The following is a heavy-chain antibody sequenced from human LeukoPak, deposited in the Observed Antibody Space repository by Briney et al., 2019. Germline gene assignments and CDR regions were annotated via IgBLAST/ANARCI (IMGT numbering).Heavy chain of an antibody. V-gene: IGHV5-51*01. CDR1: GYSFTSYW. CDR2: IYPGDSDT. Sequence: GESLKISCEGSGYSFTSYWIGWVRQMPGKGLEWMGIIYPGDSDTRYSPSIQGQVTISADKSISTAYLQWSSLKASDTAMYYCARIYCGGDCYSGAFDIWGQGTMVTVSS. J-gene: IGHJ3*02. D-gene: IGHD2-21*02. CDR3: ARIYCGGDCYSGAFDI.